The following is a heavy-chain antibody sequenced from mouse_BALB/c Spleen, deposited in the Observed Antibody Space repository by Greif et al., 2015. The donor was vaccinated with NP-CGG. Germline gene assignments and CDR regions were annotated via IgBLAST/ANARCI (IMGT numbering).Heavy chain of an antibody. V-gene: IGHV1-4*01. Sequence: QVQLKHSGAELARPGASVKMSCKASGYTFTSYTMHWVKQRPGQGLEWIGYINPSSGYTNYNQKFKDKATLTADKSSSTAYMQLSSLTSEDSAVYYCARSYDGYLFAYWGQGTLVTVSA. J-gene: IGHJ3*01. CDR1: GYTFTSYT. CDR2: INPSSGYT. CDR3: ARSYDGYLFAY. D-gene: IGHD2-3*01.